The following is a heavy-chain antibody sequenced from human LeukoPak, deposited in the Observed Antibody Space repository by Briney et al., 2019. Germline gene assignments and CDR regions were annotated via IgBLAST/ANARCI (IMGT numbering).Heavy chain of an antibody. CDR2: IHYNGGS. Sequence: SETLSLTCTVSGGSITTYYWSWIRQPPGKGLEWIGYIHYNGGSKYNPSLKSRATISVDTSNNQFSLKLSSVTAADTAVYYCARGLYDSTGPYHGWGHGTLVTVSS. J-gene: IGHJ4*01. V-gene: IGHV4-59*01. CDR3: ARGLYDSTGPYHG. D-gene: IGHD3-22*01. CDR1: GGSITTYY.